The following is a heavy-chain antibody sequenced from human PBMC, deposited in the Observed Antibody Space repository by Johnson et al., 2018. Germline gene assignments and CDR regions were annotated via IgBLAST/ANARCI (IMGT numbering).Heavy chain of an antibody. CDR2: IIPILGIA. V-gene: IGHV1-69*09. CDR3: ARGTGDAVDI. D-gene: IGHD7-27*01. Sequence: VQLVESGAEVKKPGSSVKVSCKASGGTFSSYTISWVRQAPGQGLEWMGRIIPILGIANYAQKFQGRVTITADKSTSTAYMGLSSLGSEDTAGYYCARGTGDAVDIGGQGTMVTVAS. J-gene: IGHJ3*02. CDR1: GGTFSSYT.